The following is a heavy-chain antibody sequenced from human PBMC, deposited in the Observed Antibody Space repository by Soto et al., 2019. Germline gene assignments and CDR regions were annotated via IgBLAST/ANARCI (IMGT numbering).Heavy chain of an antibody. Sequence: SVKVSCKASGCTFSSYAISWVRQAPGQGLEWMGGIIPILGTANYAQKFQGRVTITADESTSTAYMELSSLRSEDTAVYYCARVSTSFGPDYYYYYGMDVWGQGTMVTVSS. V-gene: IGHV1-69*13. J-gene: IGHJ6*02. CDR3: ARVSTSFGPDYYYYYGMDV. CDR1: GCTFSSYA. CDR2: IIPILGTA. D-gene: IGHD3-3*01.